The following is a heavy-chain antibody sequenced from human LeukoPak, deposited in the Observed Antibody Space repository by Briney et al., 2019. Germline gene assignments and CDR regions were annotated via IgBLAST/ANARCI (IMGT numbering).Heavy chain of an antibody. Sequence: PSETLSLTCTVSGGSISSYYWSWIRQPPGKGLEWIGYIYYSGSTNYNPSLKSRVTISVDTSKNQFSLKLSSVTAADTAVYYCARRKGRGSLDPWGQGTLVTVSS. V-gene: IGHV4-59*08. CDR1: GGSISSYY. CDR3: ARRKGRGSLDP. CDR2: IYYSGST. J-gene: IGHJ5*02.